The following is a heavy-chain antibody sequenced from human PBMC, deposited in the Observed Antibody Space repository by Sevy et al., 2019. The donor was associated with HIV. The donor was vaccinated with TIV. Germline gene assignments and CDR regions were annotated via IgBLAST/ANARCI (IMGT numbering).Heavy chain of an antibody. D-gene: IGHD4-17*01. CDR1: KFTFSRYW. CDR2: IKQDGSDK. Sequence: GGSLILSCAASKFTFSRYWMSWVRQAPGKGLEWVANIKQDGSDKYYVDSVKGRFIISRDNAKNSLYLQMNSLRAEDTAVYYCVREGYGDYGGWFDPWGQGTLVTVSS. CDR3: VREGYGDYGGWFDP. J-gene: IGHJ5*02. V-gene: IGHV3-7*01.